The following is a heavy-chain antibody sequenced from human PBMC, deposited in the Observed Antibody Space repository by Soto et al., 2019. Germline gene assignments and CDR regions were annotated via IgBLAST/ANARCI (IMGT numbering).Heavy chain of an antibody. CDR2: MNPNRGNT. CDR1: GYTFTSYD. Sequence: QVQLVQSGAEVMKPGASVKVSCKASGYTFTSYDINWVRQATGQGLDWMGWMNPNRGNTGYAQKFEGRVTMTRNTSIRAAYMQLSSLRSEDTAVYYCARRELYSSGCYYWFDSRGQGTLVTVSS. CDR3: ARRELYSSGCYYWFDS. V-gene: IGHV1-8*01. D-gene: IGHD6-19*01. J-gene: IGHJ5*01.